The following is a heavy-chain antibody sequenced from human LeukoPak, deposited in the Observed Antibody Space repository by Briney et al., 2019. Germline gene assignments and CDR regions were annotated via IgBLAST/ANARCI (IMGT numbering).Heavy chain of an antibody. CDR1: GFTFSDYY. Sequence: PGGSLRLSCAASGFTFSDYYMSWIRQAPGKGLEWVSYISSSGSTIYYADSVKGRFTISRDNAKNSLYLQMNSLRAEDTAVYYCARGRDTRYNWNDDDAFDIWGQGTMVTVSS. CDR3: ARGRDTRYNWNDDDAFDI. J-gene: IGHJ3*02. CDR2: ISSSGSTI. V-gene: IGHV3-11*01. D-gene: IGHD1-20*01.